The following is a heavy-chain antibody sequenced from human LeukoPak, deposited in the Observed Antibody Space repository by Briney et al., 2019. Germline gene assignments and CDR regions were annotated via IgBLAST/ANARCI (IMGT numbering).Heavy chain of an antibody. CDR3: ARAGYYDSSGYYSPWDY. J-gene: IGHJ4*02. CDR2: INHSGST. Sequence: PSETLSLTCAVYGGSFSGYYWSWIRQPPGKGLEWIGEINHSGSTNYNPSLKSRVTISVDTSKNQFSLKLSSVTAADTAVYYCARAGYYDSSGYYSPWDYWGQGTLVTVSS. D-gene: IGHD3-22*01. V-gene: IGHV4-34*01. CDR1: GGSFSGYY.